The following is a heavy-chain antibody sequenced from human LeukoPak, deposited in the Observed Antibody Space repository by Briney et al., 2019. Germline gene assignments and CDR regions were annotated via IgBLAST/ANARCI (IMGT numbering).Heavy chain of an antibody. CDR2: INHSGST. CDR1: GGSFSGYY. D-gene: IGHD3-3*01. J-gene: IGHJ4*02. Sequence: SETLSLTCAVYGGSFSGYYWSWIRQPPGRGLEWIGEINHSGSTNYNPSLKSRVTISVDTSKNQFSLKLSSVTAADTAVYYYARGLPYYDFWSGYYTKVFYFDYWGQGTLVTVSS. CDR3: ARGLPYYDFWSGYYTKVFYFDY. V-gene: IGHV4-34*01.